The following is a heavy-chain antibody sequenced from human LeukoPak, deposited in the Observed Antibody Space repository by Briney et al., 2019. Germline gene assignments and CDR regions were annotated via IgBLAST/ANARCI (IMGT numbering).Heavy chain of an antibody. D-gene: IGHD6-13*01. V-gene: IGHV4-59*08. J-gene: IGHJ5*02. Sequence: PSETLSLTCTVSGASISDYYWTWIRQPPGKGLEWIGHIYYSGNTIYNPSLKSRVTISVDTSKNQFSLKLSSVTAADTAVYHCARGYSSSWYYNWFDPWGQGTLVTVSS. CDR3: ARGYSSSWYYNWFDP. CDR1: GASISDYY. CDR2: IYYSGNT.